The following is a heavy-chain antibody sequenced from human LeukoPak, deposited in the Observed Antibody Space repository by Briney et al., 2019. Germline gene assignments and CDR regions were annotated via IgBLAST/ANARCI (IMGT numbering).Heavy chain of an antibody. D-gene: IGHD3-10*01. V-gene: IGHV4-34*01. Sequence: SETLSLTCTVSGGSISSYYWSWIRQPPGNGLEWIVEINHSGSTNYNPSLKSRVTISVDTSKNKFSLKLSSVTAADTAVYYCAGGYYYASGSYSYMDVWGKGTTVTISS. CDR2: INHSGST. J-gene: IGHJ6*03. CDR3: AGGYYYASGSYSYMDV. CDR1: GGSISSYY.